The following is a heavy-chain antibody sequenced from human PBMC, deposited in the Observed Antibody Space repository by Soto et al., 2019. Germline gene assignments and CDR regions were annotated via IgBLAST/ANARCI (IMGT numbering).Heavy chain of an antibody. J-gene: IGHJ6*02. CDR1: GFTFSNAW. V-gene: IGHV3-15*01. CDR3: TTEGHYGSGSYRYGMDV. Sequence: EVQLVESGGGLVKPGGSLRLSCAASGFTFSNAWMSWVRQAPGKGLEWVGRIKSKTAGGTTNYAAPVKGRFTISRDDSKNTLYLQMNSLKTEDTAVYYCTTEGHYGSGSYRYGMDVWGQGTTVTVSS. D-gene: IGHD3-10*01. CDR2: IKSKTAGGTT.